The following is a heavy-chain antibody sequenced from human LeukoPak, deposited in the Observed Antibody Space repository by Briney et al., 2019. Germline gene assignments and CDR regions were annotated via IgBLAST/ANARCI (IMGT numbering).Heavy chain of an antibody. CDR2: ISWNSGNT. CDR1: RFTFDGYA. D-gene: IGHD6-6*01. V-gene: IGHV3-9*01. Sequence: GRSLRLSCAASRFTFDGYAMHWVRQAPGKGLEWVSSISWNSGNTDYAASVKGRFTISRDNAEKSLHLQMNSLRAEDTALYYCAKSGTYSSSSGYIDSWGQGTLVTVSS. J-gene: IGHJ4*02. CDR3: AKSGTYSSSSGYIDS.